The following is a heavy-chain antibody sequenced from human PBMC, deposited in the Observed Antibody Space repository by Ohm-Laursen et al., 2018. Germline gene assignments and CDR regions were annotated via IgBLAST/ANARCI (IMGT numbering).Heavy chain of an antibody. J-gene: IGHJ4*02. Sequence: TLSLTCTVSGGSVSSGGYYWSWIRQHPGKGLEWIGYIYYSGSTYYNPSLKSRVTISVDTSKNQFSLKLSSVTAADTAVYYCARLSSGRYYFDYWGQGTLVTVSS. CDR3: ARLSSGRYYFDY. CDR2: IYYSGST. D-gene: IGHD3-22*01. CDR1: GGSVSSGGYY. V-gene: IGHV4-31*03.